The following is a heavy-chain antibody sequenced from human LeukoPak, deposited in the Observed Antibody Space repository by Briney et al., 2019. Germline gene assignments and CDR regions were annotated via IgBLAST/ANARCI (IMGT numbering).Heavy chain of an antibody. CDR3: ARHRGQQDDY. V-gene: IGHV4-39*01. CDR2: IYYSGST. CDR1: GGSISSYY. J-gene: IGHJ4*02. Sequence: PSETLSLTCTVSGGSISSYYWGWIRQPPGKGREWIGSIYYSGSTYYNPSLKSRVTISVDTSKNQFSLKLSSVTAADTAVYYCARHRGQQDDYWGQGTLVTVSS.